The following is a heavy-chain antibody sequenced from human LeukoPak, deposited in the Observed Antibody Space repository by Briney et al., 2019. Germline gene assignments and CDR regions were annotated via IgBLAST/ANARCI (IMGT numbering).Heavy chain of an antibody. J-gene: IGHJ5*02. CDR3: AGYSRPFDP. D-gene: IGHD6-13*01. CDR2: ISSSGSTI. V-gene: IGHV3-48*03. CDR1: GFTFSSYE. Sequence: PGGSLRLSCAASGFTFSSYEMNWVRQAPGKGLEWVSYISSSGSTIYYADSVKGRFTISRDNSKNTLYLQMNSLRAEDTAVYYCAGYSRPFDPWGQGTLVTVSS.